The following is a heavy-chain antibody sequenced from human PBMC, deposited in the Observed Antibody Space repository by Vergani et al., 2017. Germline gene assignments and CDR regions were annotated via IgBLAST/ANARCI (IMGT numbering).Heavy chain of an antibody. CDR3: ATAGAGYCRGASCYDFVEY. V-gene: IGHV3-74*03. J-gene: IGHJ4*02. D-gene: IGHD2-15*01. CDR1: GFSFNSYW. Sequence: DVHLAESGGGFFQPGGSLRLSCSASGFSFNSYWMHWVRQVPGKGLLWVSRIKSDGSITAYADSVKGRFTISRDNAQSTLYLQMNRLRPEDTAVYYCATAGAGYCRGASCYDFVEYWGQGTLVTVAS. CDR2: IKSDGSIT.